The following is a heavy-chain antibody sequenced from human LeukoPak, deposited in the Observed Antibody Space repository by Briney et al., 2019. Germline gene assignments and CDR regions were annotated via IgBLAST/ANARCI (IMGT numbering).Heavy chain of an antibody. CDR2: FSGSGSST. CDR1: LFTLSGYA. D-gene: IGHD4-23*01. Sequence: GGALRVSRAPCLFTLSGYAMSWVLQAPGKGLGWVSAFSGSGSSTYYADSVKGRFTISRDNSKNTLYLQMNSLGAEDTAVYYCATGGNSAYYYFLYWG. J-gene: IGHJ4*01. CDR3: ATGGNSAYYYFLY. V-gene: IGHV3-23*01.